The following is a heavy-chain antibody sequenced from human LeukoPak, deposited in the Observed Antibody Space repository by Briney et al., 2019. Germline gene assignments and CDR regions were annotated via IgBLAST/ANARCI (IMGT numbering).Heavy chain of an antibody. CDR3: ASVSSDSSGEDFDI. J-gene: IGHJ3*02. CDR2: IYSGGST. Sequence: PGGSLRLSCAASGFIVSSNYMSWARQAPGKGLEWVSVIYSGGSTYYADSVKGRFTISRDNYKNKLYLQMNSLRADDTAVYYCASVSSDSSGEDFDIWGRGTMVTVSS. D-gene: IGHD3-22*01. CDR1: GFIVSSNY. V-gene: IGHV3-53*01.